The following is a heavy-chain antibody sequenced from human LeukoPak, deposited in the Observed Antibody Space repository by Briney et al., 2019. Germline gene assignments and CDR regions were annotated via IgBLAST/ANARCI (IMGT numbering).Heavy chain of an antibody. D-gene: IGHD1-26*01. Sequence: SVKVSCKASGGTFSSYAISWVRQAPGQGLEWMGGIIPIFGTANYAQKFQGRVTITTDESTSTAYMELSSLRSEDTAVYYCARDRLVGATFWFDPWGQGTLVTASS. CDR2: IIPIFGTA. V-gene: IGHV1-69*05. CDR3: ARDRLVGATFWFDP. J-gene: IGHJ5*02. CDR1: GGTFSSYA.